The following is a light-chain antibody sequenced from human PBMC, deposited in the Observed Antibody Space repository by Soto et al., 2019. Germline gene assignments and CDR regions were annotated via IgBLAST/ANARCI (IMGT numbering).Light chain of an antibody. CDR2: GAS. Sequence: TQSPGSLCLYTAERAILSCRALQSVSSNYLAWYQQKPGQAPRLLIYGASTRATGIPARFSGSGSGTEFTLTISSLQSEDFAVYYCQQYNNWPPLTFGQGTRLEIK. V-gene: IGKV3-15*01. CDR3: QQYNNWPPLT. CDR1: QSVSSN. J-gene: IGKJ5*01.